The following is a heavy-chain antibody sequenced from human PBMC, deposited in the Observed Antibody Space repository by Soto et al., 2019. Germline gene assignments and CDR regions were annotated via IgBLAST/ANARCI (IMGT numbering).Heavy chain of an antibody. Sequence: GASVKVSCKASGGTFSSYAISWVRQAPGQGLEWMGGIIPIFGTANYAQKFQGRVTITADESTSTAYMELSSLRSEDTAVYYCAREIKRRYCSGGSCSKSNWFDPWGQGTLVTVSS. CDR1: GGTFSSYA. D-gene: IGHD2-15*01. CDR2: IIPIFGTA. J-gene: IGHJ5*02. CDR3: AREIKRRYCSGGSCSKSNWFDP. V-gene: IGHV1-69*13.